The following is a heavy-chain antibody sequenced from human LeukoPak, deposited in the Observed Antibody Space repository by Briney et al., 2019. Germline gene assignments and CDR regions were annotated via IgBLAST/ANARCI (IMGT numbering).Heavy chain of an antibody. D-gene: IGHD2-15*01. J-gene: IGHJ6*03. V-gene: IGHV3-7*01. CDR2: IKQDGSEK. Sequence: GSLRLSCAASGFTFNIYWMSWVRQAPGKGLEWVANIKQDGSEKYYVDSVKGRFTISRDNAKNSLYLHMNSLRAEDTAVYYCARDNGYCSGGSCYHYYVDVWAKGTTVTITS. CDR3: ARDNGYCSGGSCYHYYVDV. CDR1: GFTFNIYW.